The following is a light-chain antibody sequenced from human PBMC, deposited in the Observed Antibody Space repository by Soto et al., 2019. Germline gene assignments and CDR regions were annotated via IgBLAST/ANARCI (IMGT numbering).Light chain of an antibody. CDR2: LGS. V-gene: IGKV2-28*01. CDR1: QSLLHSNGYNY. Sequence: DIVMTQSPLSLPVTPGEPASISCRSSQSLLHSNGYNYLDWYLQKPGQSPQLLIYLGSNRASGVPGRFSGSGSGTAFTLKISRVEAEDVGVYYCMQALQTPYTFGQGTKLEIK. J-gene: IGKJ2*01. CDR3: MQALQTPYT.